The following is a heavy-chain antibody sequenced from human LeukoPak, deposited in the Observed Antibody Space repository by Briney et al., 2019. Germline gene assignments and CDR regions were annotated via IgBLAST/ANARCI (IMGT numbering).Heavy chain of an antibody. CDR2: IYPGGSNT. Sequence: PGESLKISCKGSGYSFISYWIGWVRQMPGKGLEWMGIIYPGGSNTRYSPSFQGQVTISADKSINTAYLQWSSLKASDTAMYYCARRNIEVAGNSFDFWGQGTLVTVSS. D-gene: IGHD6-19*01. J-gene: IGHJ4*02. CDR3: ARRNIEVAGNSFDF. V-gene: IGHV5-51*01. CDR1: GYSFISYW.